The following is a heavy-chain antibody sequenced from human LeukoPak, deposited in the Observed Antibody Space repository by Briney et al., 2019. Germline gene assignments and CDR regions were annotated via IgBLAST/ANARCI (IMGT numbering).Heavy chain of an antibody. Sequence: PSETLSLTSTVSGGSISSGGYYWSWIRQHPGKGLEWIGYIYYSGSTYYNPSLKSRVTISVDTSKNQFSLKLSSVTAADTAVYYCARDPLGWFDPWGQGTLVTVSS. CDR1: GGSISSGGYY. V-gene: IGHV4-31*03. CDR2: IYYSGST. CDR3: ARDPLGWFDP. J-gene: IGHJ5*02.